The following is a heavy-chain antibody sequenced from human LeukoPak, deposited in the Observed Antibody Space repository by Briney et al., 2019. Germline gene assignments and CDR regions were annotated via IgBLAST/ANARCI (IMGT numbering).Heavy chain of an antibody. J-gene: IGHJ3*02. D-gene: IGHD1-26*01. CDR2: INHSGST. Sequence: GSLRLSCAASGFTVSSNYMSWVRQPPGKGLEWIGEINHSGSTNYNPSLKSRVTISVDTSKNQFSLKLSSVTAADTAVYYCTRKIAWEDAFDIWGQGTMVTVSS. CDR1: GFTVSSNY. V-gene: IGHV4-34*01. CDR3: TRKIAWEDAFDI.